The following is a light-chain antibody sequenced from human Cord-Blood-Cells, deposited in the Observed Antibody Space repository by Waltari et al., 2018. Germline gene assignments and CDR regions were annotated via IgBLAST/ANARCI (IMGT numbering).Light chain of an antibody. J-gene: IGLJ1*01. CDR2: AGS. Sequence: QSALTQPASVSGSPGQSMTIAFTGTSSDGGSYNFVYWYPQHPGKAPKLMIYAGSKRPSGVSNRFSGSKSGNTASLTISGLQAEDEADYYCCSYAGSSTYVFGTGTKVTVL. V-gene: IGLV2-23*01. CDR3: CSYAGSSTYV. CDR1: SSDGGSYNF.